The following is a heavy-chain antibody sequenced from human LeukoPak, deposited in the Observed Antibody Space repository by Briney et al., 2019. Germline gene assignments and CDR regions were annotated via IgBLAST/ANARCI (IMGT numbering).Heavy chain of an antibody. CDR2: SDPEDGER. CDR3: ARASNCTNGVCYTADNWFDP. CDR1: GKTLSDLS. D-gene: IGHD2-8*01. J-gene: IGHJ5*02. V-gene: IGHV1-24*01. Sequence: ASVKVSCKVSGKTLSDLSIHWLRQPPGKGLEWLGGSDPEDGERIYAQMFQGRVTMTEDTSIDTAYMELSSLRSEDTAVYYCARASNCTNGVCYTADNWFDPWGQGTLVTVSS.